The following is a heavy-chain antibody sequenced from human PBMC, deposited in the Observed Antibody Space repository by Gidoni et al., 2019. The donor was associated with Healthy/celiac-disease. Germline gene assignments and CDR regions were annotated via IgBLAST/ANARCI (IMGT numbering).Heavy chain of an antibody. Sequence: QVQLVQSGAAVTKPGASVKVSCTASEYTSTSYDINWVRQATGQGLEWMGWMKPNSGNTGYAQKFQGRVTMTRNTSISTAYMELSSLRSEDTAVYYCARGLNVIVGGDAFDIWGQETMVTVSS. CDR2: MKPNSGNT. CDR1: EYTSTSYD. V-gene: IGHV1-8*01. CDR3: ARGLNVIVGGDAFDI. J-gene: IGHJ3*02. D-gene: IGHD1-26*01.